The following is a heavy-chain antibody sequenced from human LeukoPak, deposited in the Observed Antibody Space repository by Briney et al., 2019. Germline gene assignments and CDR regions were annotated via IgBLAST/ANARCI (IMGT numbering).Heavy chain of an antibody. Sequence: GGSLRLSCAASGFTVSSNYMSWVRQAPGKGLEWVANIKQDGSEKYYVDSVKGRFTISRDNAKNSLYLQMNSLRAEDTAVYYCAREVIVGATGTFDYWGQGTLVTVSS. CDR3: AREVIVGATGTFDY. V-gene: IGHV3-7*01. J-gene: IGHJ4*02. CDR2: IKQDGSEK. D-gene: IGHD1-26*01. CDR1: GFTVSSNY.